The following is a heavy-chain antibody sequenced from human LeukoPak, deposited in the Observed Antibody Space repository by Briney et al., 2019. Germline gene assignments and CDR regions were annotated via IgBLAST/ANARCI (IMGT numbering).Heavy chain of an antibody. Sequence: SQTLSLTCTVSGGSISGYYWSWIRQPPGKGLEWIGEINHSGSTNYNPSLKSRVTISVDTSKNQFSLKLSSVTAADTAVYYCARGPYGDYFDYWGQGTLVTVSS. CDR2: INHSGST. CDR1: GGSISGYY. D-gene: IGHD4-17*01. J-gene: IGHJ4*02. CDR3: ARGPYGDYFDY. V-gene: IGHV4-34*01.